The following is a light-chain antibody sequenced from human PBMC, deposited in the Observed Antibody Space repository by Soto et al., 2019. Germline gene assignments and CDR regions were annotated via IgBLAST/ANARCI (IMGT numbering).Light chain of an antibody. CDR1: SSDVGGYNY. V-gene: IGLV2-14*03. J-gene: IGLJ2*01. Sequence: QSALTQPASVSGSPGQSITISCTGTSSDVGGYNYVSWYQHHPGKAPKLMIFDVVYRPSGVSDRFSGSKSGNTASLTISGLQAEDEADYYCTSHTSTSTLEVFGGGTKLNVL. CDR3: TSHTSTSTLEV. CDR2: DVV.